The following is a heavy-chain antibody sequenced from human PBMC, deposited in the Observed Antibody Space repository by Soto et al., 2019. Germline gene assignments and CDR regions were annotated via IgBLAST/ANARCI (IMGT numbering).Heavy chain of an antibody. D-gene: IGHD3-22*01. CDR3: ASHSYYSESSDYYWD. Sequence: QLQLQESGPGLMKPSETLSLTCTVSGGSISSIIHYWGWIRQPPGKGLEWIGSIYYSGNTYYNPSLKSRVTISVDTSNSQFSLQLSSVTAADTAVFYCASHSYYSESSDYYWDWGQGTMVTVSS. V-gene: IGHV4-39*01. CDR1: GGSISSIIHY. CDR2: IYYSGNT. J-gene: IGHJ3*01.